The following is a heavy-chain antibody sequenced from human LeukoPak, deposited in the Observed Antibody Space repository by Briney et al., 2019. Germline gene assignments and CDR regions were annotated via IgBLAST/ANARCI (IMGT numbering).Heavy chain of an antibody. D-gene: IGHD3-16*01. CDR1: GFNLADNG. Sequence: RRSLRPSCAASGFNLADNGMSCVRPAPGKGLEWVSGIHWNGDSTGYAESVKGRFTISRDNAKISLYLQMTSLRAEDTALYYCGRDSGGSYLFYFYYWGRGTLVTVSS. J-gene: IGHJ4*02. V-gene: IGHV3-20*04. CDR3: GRDSGGSYLFYFYY. CDR2: IHWNGDST.